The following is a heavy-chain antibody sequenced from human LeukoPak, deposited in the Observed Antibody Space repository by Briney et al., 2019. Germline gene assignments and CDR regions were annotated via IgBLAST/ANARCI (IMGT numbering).Heavy chain of an antibody. D-gene: IGHD3-16*01. CDR3: AGMITDYFEC. V-gene: IGHV3-11*06. CDR2: ISGSSGYT. J-gene: IGHJ4*02. Sequence: PGGSLRLSCAASGFTFSDYYMSWLRQAPGKGLKWVSYISGSSGYTNYADSVKGRFTISRDNAKNSLYLQMNSLRAEDTAVYYCAGMITDYFECWGQGTLVTV. CDR1: GFTFSDYY.